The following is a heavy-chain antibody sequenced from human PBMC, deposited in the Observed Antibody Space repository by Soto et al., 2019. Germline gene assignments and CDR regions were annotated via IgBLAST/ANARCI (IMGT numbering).Heavy chain of an antibody. CDR3: ATGPGGSYYYFDY. D-gene: IGHD5-18*01. V-gene: IGHV1-46*01. Sequence: GASVKVSCKASGYAFTSYSIHWVRQAPGQGLEWVGIINPSGGSTSYAQKFQGRVTMTGDTSTRTVYMDLSSLRSEDTAVYYCATGPGGSYYYFDYWGQGTLVTVSS. CDR1: GYAFTSYS. J-gene: IGHJ4*02. CDR2: INPSGGST.